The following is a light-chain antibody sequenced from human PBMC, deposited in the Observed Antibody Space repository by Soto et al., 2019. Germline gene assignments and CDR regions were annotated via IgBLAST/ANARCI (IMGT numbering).Light chain of an antibody. Sequence: EIVITQSPATLSVSPGERATLSCRASQSVSSNLAWYQHKPGQAPRLLIYGASTRATAIPARFSGSGSGTEFTLTISSLQSEDFAIYYCQQYDNWPYTFGQGTKLEIK. CDR1: QSVSSN. CDR3: QQYDNWPYT. V-gene: IGKV3-15*01. J-gene: IGKJ2*01. CDR2: GAS.